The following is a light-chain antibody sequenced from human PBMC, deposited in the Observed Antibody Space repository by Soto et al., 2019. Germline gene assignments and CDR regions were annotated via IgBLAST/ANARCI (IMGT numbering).Light chain of an antibody. CDR3: QQLNSYLT. V-gene: IGKV1-9*01. CDR1: QGISSY. Sequence: DIRLTQSPSFLSVSVGDRVTITCRARQGISSYLAWYQQKSGKAPKLLIYAASILESGVPSRFSGSGSGTEFTLSISRLQPEDFATYYCQQLNSYLTFGQGTKLEIK. CDR2: AAS. J-gene: IGKJ2*01.